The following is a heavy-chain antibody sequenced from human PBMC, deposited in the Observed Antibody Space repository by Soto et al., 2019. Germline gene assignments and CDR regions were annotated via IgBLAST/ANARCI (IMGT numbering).Heavy chain of an antibody. D-gene: IGHD3-16*01. Sequence: QVQLVESGGGVVQPGRSLRLSCAASGFTFSSYAMHWVRQAPGKGLEWVAVISYDGSNKYYADSVKGRFTISRDNSKNTLYRKRNGVRAEATAVYYCARYWGGFDSGAKDPLVTFSS. CDR2: ISYDGSNK. CDR3: ARYWGGFDS. CDR1: GFTFSSYA. V-gene: IGHV3-30-3*01. J-gene: IGHJ4*02.